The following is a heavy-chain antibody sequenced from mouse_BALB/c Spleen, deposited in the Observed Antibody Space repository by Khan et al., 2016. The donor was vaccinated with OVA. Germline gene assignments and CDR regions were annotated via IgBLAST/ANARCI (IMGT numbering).Heavy chain of an antibody. CDR3: ARSGYEAWFAY. CDR1: GYSITSDYA. D-gene: IGHD2-14*01. Sequence: EVQLQESGPGLVKPSQSLSLTCTVTGYSITSDYAWNWIRQFPRNKLEWMGYISYSGSTSYNPSLKSRISITRDTSKNTFFLQLNSVPTEDTATYFCARSGYEAWFAYWGQGTLVTVSA. J-gene: IGHJ3*01. V-gene: IGHV3-2*02. CDR2: ISYSGST.